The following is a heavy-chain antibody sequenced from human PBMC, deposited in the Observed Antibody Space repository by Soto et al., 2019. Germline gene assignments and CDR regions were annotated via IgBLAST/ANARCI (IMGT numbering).Heavy chain of an antibody. D-gene: IGHD3-10*01. CDR2: IYWDDDK. J-gene: IGHJ4*02. CDR3: AHRLWFGESLDY. Sequence: QITLKESGPTLVKPTQTLTLTCTFSGFSLSTSGVGVGWIRQPPGKALEWLALIYWDDDKRYSPSLNSRLTITKDTSKNQVVHTMTNMDAVDTGTYYCAHRLWFGESLDYWGQGTLVTVSS. CDR1: GFSLSTSGVG. V-gene: IGHV2-5*02.